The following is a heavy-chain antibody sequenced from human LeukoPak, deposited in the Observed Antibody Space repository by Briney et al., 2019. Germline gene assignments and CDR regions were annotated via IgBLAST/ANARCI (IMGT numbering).Heavy chain of an antibody. CDR2: ISGSGGST. Sequence: PGGSLRLSCAASGFTFSSYAMSWVRQAPGKGLEWVSAISGSGGSTYYADSVKGRFTISRDNSKNTLYLQMNSLRAEDTAVYYCAKEGPYGDYSFEMYAFDIWGQGTMVTVSS. CDR1: GFTFSSYA. CDR3: AKEGPYGDYSFEMYAFDI. D-gene: IGHD4-17*01. J-gene: IGHJ3*02. V-gene: IGHV3-23*01.